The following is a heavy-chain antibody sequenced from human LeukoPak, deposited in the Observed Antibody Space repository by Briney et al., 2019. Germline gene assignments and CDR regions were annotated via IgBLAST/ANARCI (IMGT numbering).Heavy chain of an antibody. D-gene: IGHD3-10*01. CDR2: IIPILGIA. CDR3: ARSTRGHAFDI. CDR1: GDTFSNFV. V-gene: IGHV1-69*04. J-gene: IGHJ3*02. Sequence: ASVKVSCKTSGDTFSNFVISWVRQAPGQGLEWMGRIIPILGIANYAQKFQGRVTITADKSTSTAYMELSSLRSEDTAVYYCARSTRGHAFDIWGQGTMVTVSS.